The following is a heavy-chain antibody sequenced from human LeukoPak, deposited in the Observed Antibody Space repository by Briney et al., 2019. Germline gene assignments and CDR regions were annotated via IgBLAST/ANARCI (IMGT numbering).Heavy chain of an antibody. Sequence: SETLSLTCTVSGGSISSGVYYWSWIRQHPGKGLEWIGYIYYNGSAYYNPSLKSRVTILVDTSKNQFSLKLSSVTAADTAVYYCARGPPTIGYCSGSHCYLFDYWGQGTPVTVSS. D-gene: IGHD2-15*01. V-gene: IGHV4-31*03. CDR1: GGSISSGVYY. CDR3: ARGPPTIGYCSGSHCYLFDY. CDR2: IYYNGSA. J-gene: IGHJ4*02.